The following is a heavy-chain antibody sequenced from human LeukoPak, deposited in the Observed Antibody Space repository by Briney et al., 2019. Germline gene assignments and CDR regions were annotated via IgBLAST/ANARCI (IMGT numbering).Heavy chain of an antibody. CDR2: IRYDGSNK. Sequence: GGSLRLSCAASGFSFSYSALHWVRQAPGKGLEWVAFIRYDGSNKYYADSVKGRFTISRDNSKNTLYLQMNSLRAEDTAVYYCAKVMYYDFRSGYYSPYYMDVWGKGTTVTVSS. CDR3: AKVMYYDFRSGYYSPYYMDV. V-gene: IGHV3-30*02. CDR1: GFSFSYSA. D-gene: IGHD3-3*01. J-gene: IGHJ6*03.